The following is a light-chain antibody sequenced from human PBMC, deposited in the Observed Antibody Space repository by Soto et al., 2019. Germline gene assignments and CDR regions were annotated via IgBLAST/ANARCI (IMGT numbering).Light chain of an antibody. CDR1: SSDVGGYNS. Sequence: QSALTQPPSASGSPGQSVTISCTGNSSDVGGYNSVSWYQQHPGKAPKLMIYEVSKRPSGVPDRFSASKSDNTASLTVSGLQAEDEADYYCSSYAGTKNLLFGGGTKVTVL. J-gene: IGLJ2*01. CDR3: SSYAGTKNLL. CDR2: EVS. V-gene: IGLV2-8*01.